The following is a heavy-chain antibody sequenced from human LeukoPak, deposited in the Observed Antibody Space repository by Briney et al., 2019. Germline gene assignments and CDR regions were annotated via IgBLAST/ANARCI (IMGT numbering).Heavy chain of an antibody. CDR2: ICPDGTVT. V-gene: IGHV3-74*01. Sequence: GGSLRLSCAASGFTFSTYCMHWVRQAPGKGPMWVSRICPDGTVTNYADSVKARFIISRDNARNTVYLQMNSQRVEDTAVYYCVRDFRSADYWGQGTLVTVSS. J-gene: IGHJ4*02. CDR1: GFTFSTYC. CDR3: VRDFRSADY.